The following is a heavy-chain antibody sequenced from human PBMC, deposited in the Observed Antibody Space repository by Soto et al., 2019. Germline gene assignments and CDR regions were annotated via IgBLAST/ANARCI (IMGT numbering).Heavy chain of an antibody. D-gene: IGHD3-22*01. CDR3: VGSPLSMIVVDKLDY. J-gene: IGHJ4*02. CDR1: GFTFSTYV. Sequence: GGSLRLSCSGSGFTFSTYVMHWVRQAPGKGLEFVSAVRTNGGSKFYADSVKGRFTISRDNSKNTLYLQMSSLRAEDTAVYYCVGSPLSMIVVDKLDYWGQGTLVTVSS. V-gene: IGHV3-64D*08. CDR2: VRTNGGSK.